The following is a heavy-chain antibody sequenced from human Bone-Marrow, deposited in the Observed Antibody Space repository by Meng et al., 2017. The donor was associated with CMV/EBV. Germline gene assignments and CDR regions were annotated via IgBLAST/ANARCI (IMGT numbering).Heavy chain of an antibody. D-gene: IGHD1-26*01. CDR2: IYYSGST. V-gene: IGHV4-30-4*08. CDR3: AGRYTGTLDY. CDR1: GGPISSGDYY. J-gene: IGHJ4*02. Sequence: SETLSLTCTVSGGPISSGDYYWSWIRQPPGKGLEWIGYIYYSGSTYYSPSLKSRVTMSVDTSKNQFSLKLSSVTAADTAVYYCAGRYTGTLDYWGQGTLVTVSS.